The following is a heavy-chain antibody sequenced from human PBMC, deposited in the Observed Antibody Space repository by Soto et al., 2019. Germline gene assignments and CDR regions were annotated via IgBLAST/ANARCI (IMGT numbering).Heavy chain of an antibody. D-gene: IGHD5-18*01. CDR1: GGSISSYY. CDR3: ARRYGKNAFDI. J-gene: IGHJ3*02. CDR2: IYYSGST. V-gene: IGHV4-59*01. Sequence: QVQLQESGPGLVKPSETLSITCTVSGGSISSYYWSWIRQPPGKGLEWIGYIYYSGSTNYNPSLKSRVTISVDTSKNQFSLKLSSVTAADTAVYYCARRYGKNAFDIWGQGTMVTVSS.